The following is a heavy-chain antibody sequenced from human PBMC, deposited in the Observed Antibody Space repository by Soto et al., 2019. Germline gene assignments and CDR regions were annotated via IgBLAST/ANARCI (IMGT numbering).Heavy chain of an antibody. V-gene: IGHV4-38-2*01. J-gene: IGHJ4*02. CDR1: VCCINSPYY. Sequence: SETWSRTCSFCVCCINSPYYCFWMRQPRGKWLEWIVTIFYSVSSDYNPSLESLLTMLADTSKNQFSLKLRSVTDAETAVYYCYRLFRTNWQYLEEWGEGNLVNVSS. D-gene: IGHD1-26*01. CDR3: YRLFRTNWQYLEE. CDR2: IFYSVSS.